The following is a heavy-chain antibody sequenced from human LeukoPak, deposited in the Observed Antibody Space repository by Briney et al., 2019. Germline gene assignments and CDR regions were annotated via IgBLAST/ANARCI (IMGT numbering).Heavy chain of an antibody. CDR1: GGTFSSHA. V-gene: IGHV1-69*05. CDR3: ARGDSGYDYGFDN. CDR2: IIPIFGTT. J-gene: IGHJ4*02. D-gene: IGHD5-12*01. Sequence: SVKDSCKASGGTFSSHAISWVRQAPGQGLEWVGGIIPIFGTTNYAQKFQGRVTITTDESTSTGYMELRSLRSDDTAVYYCARGDSGYDYGFDNWGQGTLVTVSS.